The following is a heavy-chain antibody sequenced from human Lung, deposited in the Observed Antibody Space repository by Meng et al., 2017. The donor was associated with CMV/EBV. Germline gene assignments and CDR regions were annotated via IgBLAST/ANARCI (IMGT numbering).Heavy chain of an antibody. CDR2: IATSGSI. J-gene: IGHJ4*02. CDR1: GGSMINYF. D-gene: IGHD6-19*01. CDR3: ARAVADTANFDY. V-gene: IGHV4-4*07. Sequence: VQRQEAGPRLVKVTDTRPLTCTASGGSMINYFWNAIRQSAGKGLVLIGRIATSGSIHYNPSRTSRVTLSVATSKNQISLQLSSVTAADTAVDYCARAVADTANFDYWGQGTLVTVSS.